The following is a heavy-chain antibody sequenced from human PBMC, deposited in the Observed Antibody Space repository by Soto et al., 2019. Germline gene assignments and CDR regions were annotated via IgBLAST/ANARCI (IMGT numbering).Heavy chain of an antibody. Sequence: GGSLRLSCAASGFTFSSYSMNWVRQAPGKGLEWVSSISSSSSYIYYADSVKGRFTISRDNAKNSLYLQMNSLRAEDTAVYYCARVRAIVAPGDYYYMDVWGKGTTVTVSS. V-gene: IGHV3-21*01. CDR3: ARVRAIVAPGDYYYMDV. J-gene: IGHJ6*03. CDR1: GFTFSSYS. CDR2: ISSSSSYI. D-gene: IGHD5-12*01.